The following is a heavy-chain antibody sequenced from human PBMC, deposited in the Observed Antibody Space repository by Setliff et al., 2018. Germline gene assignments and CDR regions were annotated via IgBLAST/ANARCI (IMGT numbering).Heavy chain of an antibody. J-gene: IGHJ6*03. CDR3: AKDIVVVPAATFDFWSGSYYMDV. V-gene: IGHV3-21*01. CDR1: GFTFSSYS. CDR2: ISSSSSYI. D-gene: IGHD2-2*01. Sequence: SLRLSCAASGFTFSSYSMNWVRQAPGKGLEWVSSISSSSSYIYYADSVKGRFTISRDNAKNSLYLQMNSLRAEDTAVYYCAKDIVVVPAATFDFWSGSYYMDVWGKGTTVTVSS.